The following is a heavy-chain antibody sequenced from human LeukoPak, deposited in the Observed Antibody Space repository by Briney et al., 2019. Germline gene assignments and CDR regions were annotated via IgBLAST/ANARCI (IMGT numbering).Heavy chain of an antibody. CDR2: IYYSGST. J-gene: IGHJ5*02. V-gene: IGHV4-59*01. D-gene: IGHD4-17*01. CDR1: GGSISSYY. Sequence: SETLSLTCTVSGGSISSYYWSWIRQPPGKGLEWIGYIYYSGSTNYNPSLKSRVTISVDTSKNQFSLRLSSVTAADTAVYYCARKDGERWFDPWGQGTLVTVSS. CDR3: ARKDGERWFDP.